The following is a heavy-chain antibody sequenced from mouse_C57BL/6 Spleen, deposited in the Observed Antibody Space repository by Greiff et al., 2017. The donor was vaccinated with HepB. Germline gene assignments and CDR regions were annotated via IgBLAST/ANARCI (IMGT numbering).Heavy chain of an antibody. CDR1: GFSLTSYG. CDR3: ARNGGDYYGSSYIYAMDY. V-gene: IGHV2-2*01. D-gene: IGHD1-1*01. J-gene: IGHJ4*01. CDR2: IWSGGST. Sequence: VKLQESGPGLVQPSQSLSITCTVSGFSLTSYGVHWVRQSPGKGLEWLGVIWSGGSTDYNAAFISRLSISKDNSKSQVFFKMNSLQADDTAIYYCARNGGDYYGSSYIYAMDYWGQGTSVTVSS.